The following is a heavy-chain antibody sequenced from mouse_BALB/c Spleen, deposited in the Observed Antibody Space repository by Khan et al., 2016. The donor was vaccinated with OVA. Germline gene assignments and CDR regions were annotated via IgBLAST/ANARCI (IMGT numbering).Heavy chain of an antibody. CDR1: GYTFTSYW. CDR3: ARVNYYGRSCYAMDY. D-gene: IGHD1-1*01. Sequence: DLVKPGTSVKLSCKASGYTFTSYWINWIKQRPGQGLEWIGRIGPGSSNTYYNEMFKGKAALTVDTSSSTAYIHLSSLSSEDSAVYFCARVNYYGRSCYAMDYWGQGTSVTVSS. V-gene: IGHV1S41*01. CDR2: IGPGSSNT. J-gene: IGHJ4*01.